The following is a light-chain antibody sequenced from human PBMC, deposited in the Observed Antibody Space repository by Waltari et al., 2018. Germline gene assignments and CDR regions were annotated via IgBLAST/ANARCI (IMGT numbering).Light chain of an antibody. Sequence: IVSTQSPGTLSLSPGERATLSCRASQSLTKRYLAWYQQKPGQAPRLLIYGASSRAAGIPDRFSGSGSGTDFTLTISRLEPDDFAVYYCQQYGSSIMYTFGQGTKLEIK. CDR1: QSLTKRY. V-gene: IGKV3-20*01. CDR3: QQYGSSIMYT. J-gene: IGKJ2*01. CDR2: GAS.